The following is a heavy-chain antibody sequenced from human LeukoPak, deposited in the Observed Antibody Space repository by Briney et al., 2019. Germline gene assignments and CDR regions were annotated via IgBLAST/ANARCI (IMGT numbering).Heavy chain of an antibody. CDR2: IYTSGST. D-gene: IGHD2-2*01. J-gene: IGHJ4*01. CDR1: GGSISSGSYY. Sequence: SSETLSLTCTVSGGSISSGSYYWSWIRQPAGKGLEWIGRIYTSGSTNYNPSLKSRVTISVDTSKNQFSLKLSSVTAADTAVYYCASVQLLPPPPADCWGEGTLVTVSS. V-gene: IGHV4-61*02. CDR3: ASVQLLPPPPADC.